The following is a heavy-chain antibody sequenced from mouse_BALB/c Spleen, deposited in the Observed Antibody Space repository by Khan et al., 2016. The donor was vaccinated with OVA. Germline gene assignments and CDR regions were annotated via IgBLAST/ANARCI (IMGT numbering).Heavy chain of an antibody. CDR1: GYTLTSYW. J-gene: IGHJ2*01. D-gene: IGHD2-1*01. CDR3: ARLLINFDY. CDR2: INPSNGRT. Sequence: QVQLQQPGPELVNPGASVNLSCKASGYTLTSYWMHWVKQRPGQGLEWIGEINPSNGRTNYNEKFKSKATLTVDKSSSTAYMQLSSPTSEDSAVYYCARLLINFDYWGQGTTLTVSS. V-gene: IGHV1S81*02.